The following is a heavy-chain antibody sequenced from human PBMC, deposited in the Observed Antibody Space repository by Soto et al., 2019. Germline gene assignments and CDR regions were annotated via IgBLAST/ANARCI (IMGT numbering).Heavy chain of an antibody. V-gene: IGHV4-59*08. CDR2: IYYSGST. J-gene: IGHJ4*02. CDR1: GGSISSYY. D-gene: IGHD4-17*01. CDR3: ARGTTVVTRFDY. Sequence: ETLSLTCTVSGGSISSYYWSWIRQPPGKGLEWIGYIYYSGSTNYNPSLKSRVTISVDTSKNQFSLKLSSVTAADTAVYYCARGTTVVTRFDYWGQGTLVTVSS.